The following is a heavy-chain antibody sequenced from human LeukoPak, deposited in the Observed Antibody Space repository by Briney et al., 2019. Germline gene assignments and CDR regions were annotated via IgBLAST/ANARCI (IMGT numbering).Heavy chain of an antibody. CDR2: IKQDGSEK. D-gene: IGHD1-26*01. V-gene: IGHV3-7*01. Sequence: GGSLRLSCAASGFTFSSYNMNWVRQAPGKGLEWVANIKQDGSEKYYVDSVKGRFTISRDNAKNSLYLQMNSLRAEDTAVYYCARVWGELTLSDSFDYWGQGTLVTVSS. CDR3: ARVWGELTLSDSFDY. CDR1: GFTFSSYN. J-gene: IGHJ4*02.